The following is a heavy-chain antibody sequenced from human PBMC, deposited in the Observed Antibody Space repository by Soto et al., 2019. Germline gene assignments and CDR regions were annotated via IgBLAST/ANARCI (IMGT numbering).Heavy chain of an antibody. CDR2: ISGSGGST. D-gene: IGHD3-10*01. Sequence: EVQLLESGGGLVQPGGSLRLSCAASGFTFSSYAMSWVRQAPGKGLEWVSAISGSGGSTYYADSVKGRFTISRDNSKNALYLQMNSLRAEDTAVYYCAKDTVRGVIITCVGFGYWGQGTLVTVSS. CDR3: AKDTVRGVIITCVGFGY. CDR1: GFTFSSYA. J-gene: IGHJ4*02. V-gene: IGHV3-23*01.